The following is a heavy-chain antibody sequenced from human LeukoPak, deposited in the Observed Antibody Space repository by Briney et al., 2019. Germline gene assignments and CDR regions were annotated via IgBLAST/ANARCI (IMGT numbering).Heavy chain of an antibody. CDR1: GDSISSTSYY. D-gene: IGHD1-26*01. CDR2: INHSGST. CDR3: AGRGATINY. V-gene: IGHV4-39*07. Sequence: SETLSLTCTVSGDSISSTSYYWGWIRQPPGKGLEWIGEINHSGSTNYNPSLKSRVTISVDTSKNQFSLKLSSVTAADTAVYYCAGRGATINYWGQGTLVTVSS. J-gene: IGHJ4*02.